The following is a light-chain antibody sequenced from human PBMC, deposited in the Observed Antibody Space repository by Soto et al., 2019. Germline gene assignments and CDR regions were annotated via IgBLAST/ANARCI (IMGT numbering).Light chain of an antibody. CDR1: SSDVGAYNY. Sequence: QSALTQPASVSGSPGQSITISCTGTSSDVGAYNYVSWYQQYPGKAPKLMIYGVTNRPSGVSNRFSGSKTGNTASLTISGLQTDDEADYYCCSYAGSYTHVFGTGTKLTVL. V-gene: IGLV2-14*01. J-gene: IGLJ1*01. CDR2: GVT. CDR3: CSYAGSYTHV.